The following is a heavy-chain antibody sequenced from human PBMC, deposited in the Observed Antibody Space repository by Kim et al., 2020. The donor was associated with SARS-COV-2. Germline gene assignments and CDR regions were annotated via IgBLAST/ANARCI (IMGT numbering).Heavy chain of an antibody. V-gene: IGHV3-43*01. CDR3: AKDTFPVVPALGGYFDY. D-gene: IGHD2-2*01. J-gene: IGHJ4*02. Sequence: VQSRFTISRDNSNNYLYLQINSLRTEDTALYYCAKDTFPVVPALGGYFDYWGQGTLVTVSS.